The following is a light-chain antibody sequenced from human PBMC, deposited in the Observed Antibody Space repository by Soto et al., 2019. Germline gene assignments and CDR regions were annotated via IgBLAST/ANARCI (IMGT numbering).Light chain of an antibody. V-gene: IGKV3-20*01. J-gene: IGKJ2*01. CDR3: QQYGDSPMYT. Sequence: EIVLPQSPGTLSSSPGERATLSCRASQSVSSSHLAWYQQKPGQAHRLLIYGASSRATGIPDRFSGSGSGTDFTLTISRLEPEDFAVYFCQQYGDSPMYTFGQGTKLEI. CDR2: GAS. CDR1: QSVSSSH.